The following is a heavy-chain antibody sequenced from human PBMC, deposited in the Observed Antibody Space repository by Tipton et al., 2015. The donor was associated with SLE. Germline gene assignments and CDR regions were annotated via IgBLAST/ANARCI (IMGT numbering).Heavy chain of an antibody. Sequence: TLSLTCTVSGGSISSYYWSWIRQPPGKGLEWIGYIYYSESTNYNPSLKSRVTISVDTSKNQFSLKLSSVTAADTAVYYCARAPSQCYDFGYWGQGTLVTVSS. CDR2: IYYSEST. CDR1: GGSISSYY. V-gene: IGHV4-59*01. J-gene: IGHJ4*02. CDR3: ARAPSQCYDFGY. D-gene: IGHD3-3*01.